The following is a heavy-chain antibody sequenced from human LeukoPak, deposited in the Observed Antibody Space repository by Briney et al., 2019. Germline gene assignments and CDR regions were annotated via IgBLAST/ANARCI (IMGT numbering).Heavy chain of an antibody. V-gene: IGHV4-61*02. CDR2: IYTSGSI. Sequence: SQTLSLTCTVSGGSISSGSYYWSWIRQPAGKRLEWIGRIYTSGSINYNPSLKSRVTMSVDTSKNQFSLKLSSVTAADTVEYYCASEIYGSGSYVGQLWGRGTLVTVSS. D-gene: IGHD3-10*01. CDR3: ASEIYGSGSYVGQL. CDR1: GGSISSGSYY. J-gene: IGHJ2*01.